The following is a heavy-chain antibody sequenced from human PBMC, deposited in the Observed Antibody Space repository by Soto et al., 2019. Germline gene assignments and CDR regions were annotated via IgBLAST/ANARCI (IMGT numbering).Heavy chain of an antibody. V-gene: IGHV1-69*13. CDR3: ARDQTTVTTGWFDP. CDR2: IIPIFGTA. Sequence: ASVKVSCKASGGTFSSYAISWVRQAPGQGLEWMGGIIPIFGTANYAQKFQGRVTITADESTSTAYMELSSLRSEDTAVYYCARDQTTVTTGWFDPWGQGTLVTVSS. D-gene: IGHD4-17*01. CDR1: GGTFSSYA. J-gene: IGHJ5*02.